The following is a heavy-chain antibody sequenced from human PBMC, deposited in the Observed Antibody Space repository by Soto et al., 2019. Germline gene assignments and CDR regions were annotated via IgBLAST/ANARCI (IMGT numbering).Heavy chain of an antibody. CDR1: GFTFSKHW. V-gene: IGHV3-74*03. CDR2: LNVGGRHT. Sequence: QLVESGGGQGQPGGSLRLSCVASGFTFSKHWMDWVRHVPGKGVEGVGNLNVGGRHTEYVDAVKGRIAISRDNAKNTVYLQMNRLRAEDSATYYCAREGRLNYGMDVWGPGTTVTVSS. J-gene: IGHJ6*02. CDR3: AREGRLNYGMDV.